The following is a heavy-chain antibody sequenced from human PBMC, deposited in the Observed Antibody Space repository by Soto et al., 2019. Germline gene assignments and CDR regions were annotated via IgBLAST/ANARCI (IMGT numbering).Heavy chain of an antibody. CDR3: ARDSLGSSSSVHRYYYMDV. D-gene: IGHD6-6*01. CDR2: INPSGGST. V-gene: IGHV1-46*01. Sequence: ASVKVSCKASGYTFTSYYMHWVRQAPGQGLEWMGIINPSGGSTSYAQKFQGRVTMTRDTSTSTVYMELSSLRSEDTAVYYCARDSLGSSSSVHRYYYMDVWGKGTTVTVSS. CDR1: GYTFTSYY. J-gene: IGHJ6*03.